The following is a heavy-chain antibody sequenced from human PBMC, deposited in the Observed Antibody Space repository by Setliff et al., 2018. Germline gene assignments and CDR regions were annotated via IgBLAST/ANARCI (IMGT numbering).Heavy chain of an antibody. D-gene: IGHD3-16*01. J-gene: IGHJ4*02. CDR1: GGSFSDYY. Sequence: SETLSLTCGASGGSFSDYYWSWIRQTPGKGLEWIGEINHSGRTFYNPSLKSRVTISVDTSKNQFSLTLSSVTAADTAVYYCARLPNYVWGSPVDYWGQGTLVTVSS. CDR2: INHSGRT. CDR3: ARLPNYVWGSPVDY. V-gene: IGHV4-34*01.